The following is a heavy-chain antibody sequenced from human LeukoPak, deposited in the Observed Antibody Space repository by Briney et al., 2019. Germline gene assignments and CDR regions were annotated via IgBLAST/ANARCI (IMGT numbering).Heavy chain of an antibody. CDR1: GYTFTNYG. D-gene: IGHD2-2*01. CDR2: ISTSTGNT. J-gene: IGHJ4*02. CDR3: ARGVVPAANDY. Sequence: ASVEVSCKASGYTFTNYGISWVRQAPGQGLEWMGWISTSTGNTNYAQKFQGRVTMTRDTSTSTAYMELRSLRSDDTAVYYCARGVVPAANDYWGQGTLVTVSS. V-gene: IGHV1-18*01.